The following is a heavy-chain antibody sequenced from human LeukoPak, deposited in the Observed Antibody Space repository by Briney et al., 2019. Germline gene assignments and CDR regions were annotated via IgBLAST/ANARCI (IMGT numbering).Heavy chain of an antibody. CDR3: AGGGFGYYFLDDGALDI. V-gene: IGHV3-30*03. D-gene: IGHD3-22*01. J-gene: IGHJ3*02. Sequence: PGRSLRLSCAASGFTFSNYGMHWVRQAPGKGLEWVAVISYDGSNKYYADSVKGRFTISRDNSKNTLYLQMNSLRAEDTAVYYCAGGGFGYYFLDDGALDIWGQGTMVTVSS. CDR1: GFTFSNYG. CDR2: ISYDGSNK.